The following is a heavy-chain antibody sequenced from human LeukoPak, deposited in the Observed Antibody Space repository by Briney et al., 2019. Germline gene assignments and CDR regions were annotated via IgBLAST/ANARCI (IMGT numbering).Heavy chain of an antibody. CDR1: GYSLTSYF. Sequence: GASVKVSCKASGYSLTSYFMHWVRQAPGQGLEWMGVMSPSGDGANYIQKFQGRATMTRDMSTSTDSMELTSLRPEDTAVYFCTRGWPSTGYFDYWGQGTLVTVSS. V-gene: IGHV1-46*01. CDR2: MSPSGDGA. D-gene: IGHD1-1*01. J-gene: IGHJ4*02. CDR3: TRGWPSTGYFDY.